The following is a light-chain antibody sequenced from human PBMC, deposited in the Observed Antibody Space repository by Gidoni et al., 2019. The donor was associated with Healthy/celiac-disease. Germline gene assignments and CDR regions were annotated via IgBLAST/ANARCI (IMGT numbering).Light chain of an antibody. Sequence: EIVLTQSPGTLSVSPGERATLSCRASQSVSSSYLAWYQQKPGQAPRLLIYGASSRATGIPDRFSGSGSGTDFTLTISRLEPEDFAVYYCQQYGSSPFTFGGXTKVEIK. V-gene: IGKV3-20*01. J-gene: IGKJ4*01. CDR3: QQYGSSPFT. CDR1: QSVSSSY. CDR2: GAS.